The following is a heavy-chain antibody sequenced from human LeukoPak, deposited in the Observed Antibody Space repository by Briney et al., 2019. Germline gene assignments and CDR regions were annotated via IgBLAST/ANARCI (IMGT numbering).Heavy chain of an antibody. V-gene: IGHV3-23*01. Sequence: GGSLRLSCAASGFTFSSYAMSWVRQAPGKGLEWVSAISGSGGSTYYADSVKGRFTISRDNSKNTLYLQMNSLRAEDTAVYYCAKSSCSSTSCYVYYYYYMDVWGKGTTVTVSS. J-gene: IGHJ6*03. D-gene: IGHD2-2*01. CDR1: GFTFSSYA. CDR3: AKSSCSSTSCYVYYYYYMDV. CDR2: ISGSGGST.